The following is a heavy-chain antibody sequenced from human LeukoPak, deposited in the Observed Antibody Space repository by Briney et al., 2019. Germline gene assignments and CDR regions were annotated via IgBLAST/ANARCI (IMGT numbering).Heavy chain of an antibody. CDR2: AHTNGDI. CDR3: TRGHGWTDY. D-gene: IGHD6-19*01. V-gene: IGHV4-4*07. CDR1: GVSISTYY. J-gene: IGHJ4*02. Sequence: PSETLSLTCIVSGVSISTYYWTWIRQPAGKGLEWIGRAHTNGDINYNPSLKSRVTMSVDTSKSQFSLNLSSVTAADTAVYYCTRGHGWTDYWGQGTLVTVSS.